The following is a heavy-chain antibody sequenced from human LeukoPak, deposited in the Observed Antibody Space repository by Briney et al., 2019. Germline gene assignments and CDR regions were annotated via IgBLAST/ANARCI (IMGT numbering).Heavy chain of an antibody. Sequence: SQTLSLTSMISGHSVSSKKAAWNWIRQSPSRGLKWLGRTYYRSKLYTDYAESVKSRITINPDTSKNQLSLQLKSVTPAHTAVYYCAREVDGVNWFDPWGQGTLVTVSS. CDR3: AREVDGVNWFDP. CDR2: TYYRSKLYT. V-gene: IGHV6-1*01. J-gene: IGHJ5*02. D-gene: IGHD3-9*01. CDR1: GHSVSSKKAA.